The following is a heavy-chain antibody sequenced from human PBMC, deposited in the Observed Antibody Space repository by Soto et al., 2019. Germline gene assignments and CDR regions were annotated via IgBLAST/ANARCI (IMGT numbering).Heavy chain of an antibody. CDR2: ISGSGCIT. Sequence: PGGSLRLSCAASGFTFISYSMSWVRQAPGKGLEWVSAISGSGCITYYADSVKGRFTISRDNSKNTLYLQMNSLRAEDTAVYYCEKFKARSSRVIDYWGQGTLVTVSS. J-gene: IGHJ4*02. CDR3: EKFKARSSRVIDY. V-gene: IGHV3-23*01. CDR1: GFTFISYS. D-gene: IGHD6-13*01.